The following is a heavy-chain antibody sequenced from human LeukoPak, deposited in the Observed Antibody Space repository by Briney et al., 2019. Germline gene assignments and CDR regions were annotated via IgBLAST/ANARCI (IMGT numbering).Heavy chain of an antibody. V-gene: IGHV1-69*05. Sequence: ASVKVSFKASGGTFTIYAINWVRQAPGQGLEWMGGIIPMFGTANYAQKFQGRVTITTDESTSTAYMELSSLRSEDTAVYYCARTRSGSHLQIFDYWGQGTLVTVSS. CDR3: ARTRSGSHLQIFDY. D-gene: IGHD1-26*01. J-gene: IGHJ4*02. CDR1: GGTFTIYA. CDR2: IIPMFGTA.